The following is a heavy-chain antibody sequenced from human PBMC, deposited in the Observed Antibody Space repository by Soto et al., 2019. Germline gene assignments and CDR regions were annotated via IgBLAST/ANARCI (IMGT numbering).Heavy chain of an antibody. CDR3: ARVFGFGGMDV. Sequence: QVQLQESGPGLVKPSQTLSLTCTVSGGSISSGGYYWSWIRQHPGKGLEWIGYIYYSGSTYYNPSIKIRVTISVDTSKNHFSLKLSSVTAADTAVYYCARVFGFGGMDVWGQGTTVTVSS. CDR2: IYYSGST. J-gene: IGHJ6*02. CDR1: GGSISSGGYY. D-gene: IGHD3-10*01. V-gene: IGHV4-31*03.